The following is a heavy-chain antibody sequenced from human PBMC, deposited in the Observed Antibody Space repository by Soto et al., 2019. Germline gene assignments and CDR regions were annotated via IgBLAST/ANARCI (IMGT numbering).Heavy chain of an antibody. CDR1: GFTFGSYS. Sequence: GGSLRLSCAASGFTFGSYSMNWVRQAPGKGLVWVSRINSDGSSTSYADSVKGRFTISRDNAKNTLYLQMNSLRAEDTAVYYCARSGSGSHQSVWGQRTTVTVSS. D-gene: IGHD3-10*01. CDR3: ARSGSGSHQSV. V-gene: IGHV3-74*01. J-gene: IGHJ6*02. CDR2: INSDGSST.